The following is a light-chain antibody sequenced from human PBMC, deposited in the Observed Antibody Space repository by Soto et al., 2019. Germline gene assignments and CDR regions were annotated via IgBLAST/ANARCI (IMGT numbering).Light chain of an antibody. CDR2: GAS. CDR1: QSISTY. J-gene: IGKJ3*01. Sequence: DIQMTQSPSSLSASVGDRVTITCRASQSISTYLNWYQQKPGKAPELLIYGASSLQSGVPSRFSGSGSGTDFTLTISSLQPEDFASYYCQQSYSSPVFGPGTKVDIK. CDR3: QQSYSSPV. V-gene: IGKV1-39*01.